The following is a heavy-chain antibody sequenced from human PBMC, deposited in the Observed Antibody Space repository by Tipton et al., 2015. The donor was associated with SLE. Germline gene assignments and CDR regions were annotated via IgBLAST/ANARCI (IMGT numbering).Heavy chain of an antibody. J-gene: IGHJ5*02. CDR3: ARDFDNP. CDR1: GLTFSRSV. D-gene: IGHD3-9*01. CDR2: ITGSSSRT. V-gene: IGHV3-21*04. Sequence: SLRLSCAASGLTFSRSVMSWVRQAPGKGLEWVSSITGSSSRTYYAGSVQGRFTISRDNAQNSLYLQMNSLRAEDTALYYCARDFDNPWGQGTLVTVSS.